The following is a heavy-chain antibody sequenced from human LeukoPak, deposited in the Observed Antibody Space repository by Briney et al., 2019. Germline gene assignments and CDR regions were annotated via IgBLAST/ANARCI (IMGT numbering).Heavy chain of an antibody. J-gene: IGHJ5*02. V-gene: IGHV3-7*01. CDR3: VGARSSLWSRQVSIWFDP. CDR2: IKFDGSEK. Sequence: GGSLRLSCSGSGFTFSHHWMTWVRQAPGKGLEWVANIKFDGSEKFYGDSVKGRFTISRGNAKNSLYLQMNSLRAEDTATYFCVGARSSLWSRQVSIWFDPWGQGTLVTVSS. D-gene: IGHD2-2*01. CDR1: GFTFSHHW.